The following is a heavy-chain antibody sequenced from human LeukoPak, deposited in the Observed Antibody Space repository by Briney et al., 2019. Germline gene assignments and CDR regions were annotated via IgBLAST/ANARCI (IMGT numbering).Heavy chain of an antibody. CDR1: GGSISSYY. CDR3: ARDAAHYYDSSGYTHDAFDI. J-gene: IGHJ3*02. D-gene: IGHD3-22*01. CDR2: IYYSGST. Sequence: SETLSLTCTVSGGSISSYYWSWIRQPPGKGLEWIGYIYYSGSTNYNPSLKSRVTISVDTSKNQFSLKLSSVTAADTAVYYCARDAAHYYDSSGYTHDAFDIWGQGTMVTVSS. V-gene: IGHV4-59*01.